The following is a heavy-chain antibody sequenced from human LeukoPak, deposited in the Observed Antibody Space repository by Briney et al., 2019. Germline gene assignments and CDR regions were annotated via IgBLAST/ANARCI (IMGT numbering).Heavy chain of an antibody. V-gene: IGHV3-23*01. CDR3: AKRDGYNSNYFDY. CDR2: ISGGGAST. Sequence: PGGSLRLSCAASGFTFSNYAMSWVRQAPGKGLEWVSAISGGGASTYYVDSVKGRFAISRDNSKNTLYLQMNSLRAEDTAVYYCAKRDGYNSNYFDYWAREPWSPSPQ. J-gene: IGHJ4*02. D-gene: IGHD5-24*01. CDR1: GFTFSNYA.